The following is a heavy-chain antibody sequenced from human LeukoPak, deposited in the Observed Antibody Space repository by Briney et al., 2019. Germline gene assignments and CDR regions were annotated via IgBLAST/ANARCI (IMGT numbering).Heavy chain of an antibody. CDR3: VRHALGMEAFDI. CDR2: IYYSGST. CDR1: GGSSSSSY. V-gene: IGHV4-59*08. Sequence: SETLSLTCTVSGGSSSSSYWSWIRQPPGKGLEWIGNIYYSGSTNYNPSLKSRVTTSVDTPKNQFSLKLSSVTAADTAVYYCVRHALGMEAFDIWGQGTVVTVSS. D-gene: IGHD1-26*01. J-gene: IGHJ3*02.